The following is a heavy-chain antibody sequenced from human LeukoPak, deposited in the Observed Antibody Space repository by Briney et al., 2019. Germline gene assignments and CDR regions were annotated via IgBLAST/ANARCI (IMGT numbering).Heavy chain of an antibody. V-gene: IGHV3-21*01. D-gene: IGHD4-17*01. CDR2: IHSSSSYI. CDR3: ARDRYGDYASDY. J-gene: IGHJ4*02. CDR1: GFTFSTYS. Sequence: GGSLRLSCAASGFTFSTYSMNWVRQAPGKGLEWVSSIHSSSSYIYYADSVKGRFNISRDNAKNSLYLQMNSLRAEDTAVYYCARDRYGDYASDYWGQGTLVTVSS.